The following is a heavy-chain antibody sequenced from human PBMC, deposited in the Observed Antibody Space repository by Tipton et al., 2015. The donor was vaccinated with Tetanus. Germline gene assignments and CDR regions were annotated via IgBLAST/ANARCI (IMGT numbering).Heavy chain of an antibody. CDR1: GFTFSSYG. D-gene: IGHD5-18*01. Sequence: SLRLSCAASGFTFSSYGMHWVRQAPGKGLEWVAVIWYDGSNKYYADSVKGRFTISRDNSKNTLYLQMNSLRAEDTAVYYCARDLNTAMVPGWYYFDYWGQGTLFTVSS. J-gene: IGHJ4*02. CDR2: IWYDGSNK. CDR3: ARDLNTAMVPGWYYFDY. V-gene: IGHV3-33*01.